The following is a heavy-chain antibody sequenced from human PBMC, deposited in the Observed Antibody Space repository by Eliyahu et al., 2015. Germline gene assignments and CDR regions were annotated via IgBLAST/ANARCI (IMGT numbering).Heavy chain of an antibody. CDR1: GFTXSLYG. Sequence: QVQLLESGGGVVQPGKSVRLSCAASGFTXSLYGMHWVRLAPGTGLGWGAVISYDGNVKYYPDSVEGRFTISRDNSKNTVFLQMNTLRPEDTAVYYCAKDWVRRGSGWWLMDVWGQGTTVTVSS. J-gene: IGHJ6*02. V-gene: IGHV3-30*18. D-gene: IGHD6-19*01. CDR2: ISYDGNVK. CDR3: AKDWVRRGSGWWLMDV.